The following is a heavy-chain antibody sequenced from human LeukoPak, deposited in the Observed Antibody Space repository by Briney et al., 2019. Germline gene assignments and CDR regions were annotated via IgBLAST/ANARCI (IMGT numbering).Heavy chain of an antibody. D-gene: IGHD3-22*01. CDR2: VSGRGGST. V-gene: IGHV3-23*01. Sequence: GGSLRLSCAASGFTFSSNWMTWVRQPPGKGLEWVSAVSGRGGSTYYADSVKGRFTISRDNSKNTLYLQMNSLRAEDTAVYYCARYPSYYDSSIYYFDYWGQGTLVTVSS. CDR1: GFTFSSNW. J-gene: IGHJ4*02. CDR3: ARYPSYYDSSIYYFDY.